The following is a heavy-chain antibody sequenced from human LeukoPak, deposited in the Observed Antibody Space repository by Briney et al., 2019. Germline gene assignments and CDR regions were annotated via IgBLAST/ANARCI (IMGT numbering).Heavy chain of an antibody. CDR1: GFTFNTYS. CDR2: ISTSSSYI. Sequence: GGSLRLSCAASGFTFNTYSMSWVRQAPGKGLEWVSSISTSSSYIYSADSVKGRFTISRDNSKNTLYLQMNSLRAEDTAVYYCAKESDDYGDYWGQGTLVTVSS. D-gene: IGHD5-24*01. J-gene: IGHJ4*02. V-gene: IGHV3-21*01. CDR3: AKESDDYGDY.